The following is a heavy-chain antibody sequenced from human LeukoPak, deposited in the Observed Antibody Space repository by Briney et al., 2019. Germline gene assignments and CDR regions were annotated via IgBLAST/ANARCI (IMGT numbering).Heavy chain of an antibody. J-gene: IGHJ4*02. Sequence: PGGSLRLSCAASVFTFSSYAMHWVRQAPGKGLEWVAVISYDGSNKYYADSVKGRFTISRDNSKNTLYLQMNSLRAEDTAVYYCARDRYGVSGWYSYFDYWGQGTLVTVSS. CDR3: ARDRYGVSGWYSYFDY. D-gene: IGHD6-19*01. V-gene: IGHV3-30*04. CDR2: ISYDGSNK. CDR1: VFTFSSYA.